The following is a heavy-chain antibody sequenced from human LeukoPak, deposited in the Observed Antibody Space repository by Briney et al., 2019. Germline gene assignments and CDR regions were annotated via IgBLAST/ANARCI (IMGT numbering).Heavy chain of an antibody. V-gene: IGHV3-11*05. CDR2: INIGGTNT. J-gene: IGHJ5*02. Sequence: GGSLRLSCAASGFTFNDYYMSWIRQAPGKGLEWLSYINIGGTNTHYADYVKGRFNISRDNSKNTLYLKMYSLRAEDTAVYSCAKDADTAMVIGWFDPWGQGTLVTVSS. D-gene: IGHD5-18*01. CDR1: GFTFNDYY. CDR3: AKDADTAMVIGWFDP.